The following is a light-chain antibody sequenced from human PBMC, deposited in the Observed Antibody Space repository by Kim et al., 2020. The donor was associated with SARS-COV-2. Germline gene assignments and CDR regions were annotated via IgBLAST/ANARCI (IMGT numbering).Light chain of an antibody. CDR1: QSVSSN. CDR2: GAS. CDR3: QQYNYWPLYT. V-gene: IGKV3-15*01. J-gene: IGKJ2*01. Sequence: EIEMTQSPATLSVSTGERATLSCRASQSVSSNLAWYQQKPGQAPRLLIYGASTRATGIPARFSGSGSGTEFTLTISSLQSEDFAVYYCQQYNYWPLYTFGQGTRLEI.